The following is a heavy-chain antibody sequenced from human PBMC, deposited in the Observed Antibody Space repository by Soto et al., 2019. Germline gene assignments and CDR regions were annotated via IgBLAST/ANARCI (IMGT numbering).Heavy chain of an antibody. J-gene: IGHJ6*03. CDR2: ISYDGSNK. Sequence: GSLRLSCAASGFTFSSYGMHWVRQAPGKGLEWVAVISYDGSNKYYADSVKGRFTISRDNSKNTLYLQMNSLRAEDTAVYYCAKGGSYYYGSGSSYYMDVWGKGTTVTVSS. V-gene: IGHV3-30*18. CDR1: GFTFSSYG. D-gene: IGHD3-10*01. CDR3: AKGGSYYYGSGSSYYMDV.